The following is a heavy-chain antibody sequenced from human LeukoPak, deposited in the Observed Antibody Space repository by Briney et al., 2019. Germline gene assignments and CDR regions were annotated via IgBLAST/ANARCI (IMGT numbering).Heavy chain of an antibody. CDR2: IYYSGST. V-gene: IGHV4-39*01. CDR1: GGSISSSSYY. D-gene: IGHD3-10*01. Sequence: PSETLSLTCTVSGGSISSSSYYWGWIRQPPGKGLEWIGSIYYSGSTYYNPSLKSRVTISVDTSKNQFSLKLSSVTAADTAVYYCARNYYGSGSYPDYRGQGTLVTVSS. J-gene: IGHJ4*02. CDR3: ARNYYGSGSYPDY.